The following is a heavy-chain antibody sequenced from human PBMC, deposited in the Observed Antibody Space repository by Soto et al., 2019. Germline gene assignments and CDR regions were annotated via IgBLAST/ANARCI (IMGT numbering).Heavy chain of an antibody. CDR3: ARGTLSSGSFSDWFGP. CDR1: GGSITSGGFS. Sequence: PSETLSLTCSVSGGSITSGGFSWSWIRQSPGRGLEWLGYIYDSGRAYYKPSLKSRVTISLDRSNNQFSLKLDSMTAADTAVYYCARGTLSSGSFSDWFGPWGQGTLVTVSS. CDR2: IYDSGRA. J-gene: IGHJ5*02. D-gene: IGHD1-26*01. V-gene: IGHV4-30-2*06.